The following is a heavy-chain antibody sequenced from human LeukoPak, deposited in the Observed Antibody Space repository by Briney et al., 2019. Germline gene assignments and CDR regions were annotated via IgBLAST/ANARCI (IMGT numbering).Heavy chain of an antibody. Sequence: SETLSLTCSVSGGSISSHYWSWIRQPPGKGLEWIGYIYYNGSTNYNPSLKSRVTMSVDTSKNQFSLKLSSVTAADTAVYYCARQCYYGSGFDYWGQGTLVTVSS. CDR3: ARQCYYGSGFDY. V-gene: IGHV4-59*08. D-gene: IGHD3-10*01. CDR1: GGSISSHY. J-gene: IGHJ4*02. CDR2: IYYNGST.